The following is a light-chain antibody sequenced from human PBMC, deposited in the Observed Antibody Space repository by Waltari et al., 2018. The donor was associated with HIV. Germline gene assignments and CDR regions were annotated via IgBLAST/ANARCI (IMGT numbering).Light chain of an antibody. Sequence: QSVLTQPPSASGTPGQRVTISCSGSSSNIGSNTVNWYQQLPGTAPKLLIYSNNQRPSGVPDRFSGSKSGTSASRAISGLQSEDEADYYCAAWDDSLNGPGFGGGTKLTVL. J-gene: IGLJ3*02. CDR3: AAWDDSLNGPG. CDR1: SSNIGSNT. V-gene: IGLV1-44*01. CDR2: SNN.